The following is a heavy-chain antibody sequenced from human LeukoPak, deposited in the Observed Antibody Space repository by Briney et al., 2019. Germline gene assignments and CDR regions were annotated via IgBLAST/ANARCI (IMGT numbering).Heavy chain of an antibody. J-gene: IGHJ4*02. CDR3: ARWASTSCYDY. D-gene: IGHD2-2*01. Sequence: GGSLRLSCAASGFTFSTYAMHWVRQAPGKQLEHVSAISTNGDSTYYANSVKGRFTISRDNSKNTLHLQMGSLRVEDIAVYYCARWASTSCYDYWGQGTLVTVSS. CDR2: ISTNGDST. CDR1: GFTFSTYA. V-gene: IGHV3-64*01.